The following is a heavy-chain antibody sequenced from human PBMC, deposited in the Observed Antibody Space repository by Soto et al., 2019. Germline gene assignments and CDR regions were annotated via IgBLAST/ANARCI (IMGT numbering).Heavy chain of an antibody. Sequence: EVQLLESGGGLVQPGGSLRLSCAASGFTFSSYAMSWVRQAPGKGLEWVSAVSGSGDRTYYADSVKGRFTISRDNSKNTLYLQMNSLRVEDTAVYYCAKDPPRTSHADYWGQGTLVTVSS. V-gene: IGHV3-23*01. J-gene: IGHJ4*02. CDR2: VSGSGDRT. CDR1: GFTFSSYA. CDR3: AKDPPRTSHADY.